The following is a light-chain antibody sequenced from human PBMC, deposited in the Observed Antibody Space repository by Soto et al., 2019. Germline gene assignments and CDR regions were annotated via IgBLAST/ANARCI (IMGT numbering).Light chain of an antibody. CDR3: QQYYSTRPWT. CDR1: QSVLYSSNNKNY. J-gene: IGKJ1*01. V-gene: IGKV4-1*01. Sequence: DIVMTQSPDSLAVSLGERATINCKSSQSVLYSSNNKNYLAWYQQKPGQPPKLLIYWASTRESGVPDRFSGSGSETDFNLTISSLQAEDVAVYYCQQYYSTRPWTFGQGTKVEIK. CDR2: WAS.